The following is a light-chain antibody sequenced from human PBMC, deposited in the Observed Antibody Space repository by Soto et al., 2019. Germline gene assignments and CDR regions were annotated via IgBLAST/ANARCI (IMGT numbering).Light chain of an antibody. J-gene: IGKJ2*01. CDR3: QRYKDSST. V-gene: IGKV1-5*01. CDR2: GAS. Sequence: DIPMTQSPSTLSASVGDRVTITCRASQTISRWLDWYQQKPGTAPKLLIYGASSLQSGVPSRFSGSGSETEFTLTISSLQPYEVDIYYCQRYKDSSTFGQGPKLDIK. CDR1: QTISRW.